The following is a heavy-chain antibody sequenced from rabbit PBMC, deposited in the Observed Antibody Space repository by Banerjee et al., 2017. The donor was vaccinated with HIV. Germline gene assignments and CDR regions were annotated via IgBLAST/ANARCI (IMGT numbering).Heavy chain of an antibody. CDR2: IYAGSGGSA. V-gene: IGHV1S40*01. Sequence: QSLEESGGDLVKPGASLTLTCTASGFSFSSGYDMCWVRQAPGKGLEWIGCIYAGSGGSAYYASWAKGRFTISKSSSTTVTLQMTSLTAADTATYFCARTAGYAIYGYCYFNLWGPGTLVTVS. J-gene: IGHJ4*01. D-gene: IGHD6-1*01. CDR1: GFSFSSGYD. CDR3: ARTAGYAIYGYCYFNL.